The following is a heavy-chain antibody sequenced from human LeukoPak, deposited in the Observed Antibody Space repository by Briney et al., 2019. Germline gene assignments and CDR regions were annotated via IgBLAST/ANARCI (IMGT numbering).Heavy chain of an antibody. J-gene: IGHJ5*02. CDR1: GGSISSPIGSSTHY. CDR3: ARLPHSVSSWRPSQHNWFYA. D-gene: IGHD6-6*01. V-gene: IGHV4-39*01. CDR2: IIYSGVY. Sequence: PSETLSLTCTVSGGSISSPIGSSTHYSGGMRQAPVKGLEWIGSIIYSGVYKSNPALERRVSMSVNTSKNQFFLKLRSVTAADTAVYFCARLPHSVSSWRPSQHNWFYAWGQGTLVSVS.